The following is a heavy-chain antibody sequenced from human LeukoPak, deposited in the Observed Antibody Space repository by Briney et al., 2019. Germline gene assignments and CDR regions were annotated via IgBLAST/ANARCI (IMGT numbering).Heavy chain of an antibody. D-gene: IGHD5-18*01. V-gene: IGHV4-34*01. CDR2: INHSGST. J-gene: IGHJ4*02. CDR3: ARHRYSYGWIDC. Sequence: SETLSLTCAVYGGSFSGYYWTWIRQPPGKGLEWIGEINHSGSTNYNPSLKSRVTISVDTSKNQFSLKLSSVTAADTAVYYCARHRYSYGWIDCWGQGTLVTVSS. CDR1: GGSFSGYY.